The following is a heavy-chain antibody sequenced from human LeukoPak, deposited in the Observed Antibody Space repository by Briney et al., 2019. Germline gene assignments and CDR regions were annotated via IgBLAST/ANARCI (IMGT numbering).Heavy chain of an antibody. CDR1: GYTFNGFY. V-gene: IGHV1-46*02. J-gene: IGHJ6*03. CDR2: INPSGGST. D-gene: IGHD3-10*01. CDR3: ARGPRITLIRGGQWHYYMDV. Sequence: ASVKVSCKASGYTFNGFYIHWVRQAPGQGLEWMGLINPSGGSTNYAQKFQGRVTMTRDTSTSTVYMELSSLRSEDTAVYYCARGPRITLIRGGQWHYYMDVWGKGTTVTISS.